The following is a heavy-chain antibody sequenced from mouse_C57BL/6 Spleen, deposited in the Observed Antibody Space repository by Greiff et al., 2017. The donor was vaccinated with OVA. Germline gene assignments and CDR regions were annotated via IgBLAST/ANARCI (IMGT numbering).Heavy chain of an antibody. CDR1: GFTFSSYA. Sequence: EVQVVESGGGLVKPGGSLKLSCAASGFTFSSYAMSWVRQTPEKRLEWVATISDGGSYTYYPDNVKGRFTISRDNAKNNLYLQMSHLKSEDTAMYYCARDLGSFAYWGQGTLVTVSA. CDR2: ISDGGSYT. V-gene: IGHV5-4*01. J-gene: IGHJ3*01. CDR3: ARDLGSFAY.